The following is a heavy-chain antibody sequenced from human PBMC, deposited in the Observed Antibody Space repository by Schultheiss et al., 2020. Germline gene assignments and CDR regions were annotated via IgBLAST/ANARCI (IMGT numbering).Heavy chain of an antibody. V-gene: IGHV3-9*01. CDR2: ISWNSGSI. Sequence: SLRLSCAASGFTFSSYSMNWVRQAPGKGLEWVSGISWNSGSIGYADSVKGRFTISRDNAKNSLYLQMNSLRAEDTAVYYCARGGVSGSYYNLYYYYGMDVWGQGTTVTVSS. J-gene: IGHJ6*02. CDR1: GFTFSSYS. D-gene: IGHD3-10*01. CDR3: ARGGVSGSYYNLYYYYGMDV.